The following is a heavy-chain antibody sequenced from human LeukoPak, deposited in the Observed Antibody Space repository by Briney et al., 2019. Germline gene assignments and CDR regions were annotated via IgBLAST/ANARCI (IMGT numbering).Heavy chain of an antibody. V-gene: IGHV4-59*01. J-gene: IGHJ4*02. CDR2: IFDIGST. CDR1: GFTFSGYW. D-gene: IGHD4/OR15-4a*01. Sequence: PGGSLRLSCAASGFTFSGYWMGWVRQAPGKGLEWIAYIFDIGSTTYNPSLKSRVTMSMDTSKNQFSLTLSSVTAADAGMYYCARAGRTISGSFDTWGQGTLVTASS. CDR3: ARAGRTISGSFDT.